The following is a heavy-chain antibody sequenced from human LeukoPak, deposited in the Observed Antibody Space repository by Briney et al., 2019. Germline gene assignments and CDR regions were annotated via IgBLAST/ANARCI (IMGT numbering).Heavy chain of an antibody. CDR1: GFTFSSYG. D-gene: IGHD4-17*01. V-gene: IGHV3-7*01. Sequence: GGSLRLSCAASGFTFSSYGMSWVRQAPGKGLEWVANIKQDGSEKYYVDSVKGRFTISRDNAKNSLYLQMNSLRAEDTAVYYCARDCGDYVFPYYFDSWGQGTLVTVSS. CDR3: ARDCGDYVFPYYFDS. J-gene: IGHJ4*02. CDR2: IKQDGSEK.